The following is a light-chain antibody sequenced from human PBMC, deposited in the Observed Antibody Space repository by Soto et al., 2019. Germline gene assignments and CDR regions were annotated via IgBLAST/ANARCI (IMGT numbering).Light chain of an antibody. CDR2: DAF. Sequence: DIQMTQSPSSVSASVGDRVTITCRASQGISNWLAWYQQKPGKAPKLLTYDAFNLQSGVPSRFSGSASGTEFTLTISSLQPEDFATYYCQQTNSFPFTFGPGTKVDIK. J-gene: IGKJ3*01. V-gene: IGKV1-12*01. CDR3: QQTNSFPFT. CDR1: QGISNW.